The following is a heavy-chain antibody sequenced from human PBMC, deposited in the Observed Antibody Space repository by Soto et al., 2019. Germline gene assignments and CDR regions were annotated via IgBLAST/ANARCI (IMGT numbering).Heavy chain of an antibody. J-gene: IGHJ6*02. CDR1: GGSISSGGYY. D-gene: IGHD6-19*01. V-gene: IGHV4-31*03. CDR3: ARDRGAVAGYYYYGMDV. Sequence: SETLSLTCTVSGGSISSGGYYWSWIRQHPGKGLEWIGYIYYSGSTYYNPSLKSRVTISVDTSKNQFSLKLSSVTAADAAVYYCARDRGAVAGYYYYGMDVWGQGTTVTVSS. CDR2: IYYSGST.